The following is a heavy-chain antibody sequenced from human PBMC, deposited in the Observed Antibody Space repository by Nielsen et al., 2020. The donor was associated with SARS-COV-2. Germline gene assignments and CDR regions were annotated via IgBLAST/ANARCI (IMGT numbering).Heavy chain of an antibody. V-gene: IGHV1-69*04. CDR2: IIPILGIA. D-gene: IGHD3-10*01. CDR3: ARDRYYYGSGSYPYYYGMDV. J-gene: IGHJ6*02. Sequence: SVKVSCKASGYTFTSYGISWVRQAPGQGLEWMGRIIPILGIANYAQKFQGRVTITADKSTSTAYMELSSLRSEDTAVYYCARDRYYYGSGSYPYYYGMDVWGQGTTVTVSS. CDR1: GYTFTSYG.